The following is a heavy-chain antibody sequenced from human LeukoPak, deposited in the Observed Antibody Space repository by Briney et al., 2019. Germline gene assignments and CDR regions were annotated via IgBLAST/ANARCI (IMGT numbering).Heavy chain of an antibody. CDR3: ARDFLRCSGGSCYPGAPSYYFDY. CDR2: ISYDGSNK. J-gene: IGHJ4*02. Sequence: GRSLRLSCAASGFTFSSYAMHWVRQAPGKGLEWVAVISYDGSNKYYADSVKGRFTISRDNSKNTLYLQINSLRAEDTAVYYCARDFLRCSGGSCYPGAPSYYFDYWGQGTLVTVSS. D-gene: IGHD2-15*01. V-gene: IGHV3-30-3*01. CDR1: GFTFSSYA.